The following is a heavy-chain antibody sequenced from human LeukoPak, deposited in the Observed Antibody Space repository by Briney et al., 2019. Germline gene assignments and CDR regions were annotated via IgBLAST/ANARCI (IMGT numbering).Heavy chain of an antibody. D-gene: IGHD6-19*01. CDR3: ARDHRGWPDY. V-gene: IGHV1-18*04. CDR1: GYTFTGYY. Sequence: GASVKVSCKASGYTFTGYYMHWVRQAPGQGLEWMGWISAYNGNTNYAQKLQGRVTMTTDTSTSTAYMELRSLRSDDTAVYYCARDHRGWPDYWGQGTLVTVSS. J-gene: IGHJ4*02. CDR2: ISAYNGNT.